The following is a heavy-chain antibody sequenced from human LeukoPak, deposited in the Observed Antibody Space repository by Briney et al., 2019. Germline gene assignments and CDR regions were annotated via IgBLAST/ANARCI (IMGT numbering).Heavy chain of an antibody. Sequence: GASVKVSYKASGYTFTSYYMHWVRQAPGQGLEWMGIINPSGGSTSYAQKFQGRVTMTRDMSTSTVYMELSSLRSEDTAMYYCAGVDRYHYYLDVWGKGTTVTVSS. CDR2: INPSGGST. CDR1: GYTFTSYY. CDR3: AGVDRYHYYLDV. J-gene: IGHJ6*03. V-gene: IGHV1-46*01.